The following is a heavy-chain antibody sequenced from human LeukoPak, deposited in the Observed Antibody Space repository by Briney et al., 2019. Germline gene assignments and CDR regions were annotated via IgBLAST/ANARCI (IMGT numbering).Heavy chain of an antibody. V-gene: IGHV6-1*01. CDR3: ARGAVRGGTNFDY. D-gene: IGHD3-10*01. Sequence: SQTLSLTCAISGDSVSGSPAVWNWIRQSPSRGLEWLGRAYYRSKWYIDYAVSVKGRITITPDTSKNQFSLQLNSVTPEDTAVYYCARGAVRGGTNFDYWGRGTLVTVTS. CDR2: AYYRSKWYI. J-gene: IGHJ4*02. CDR1: GDSVSGSPAV.